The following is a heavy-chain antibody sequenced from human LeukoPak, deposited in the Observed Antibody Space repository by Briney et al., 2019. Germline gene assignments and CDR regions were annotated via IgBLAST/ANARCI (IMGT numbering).Heavy chain of an antibody. V-gene: IGHV1-46*01. J-gene: IGHJ5*02. CDR1: GFTFSSYG. Sequence: GGSLRLSCAASGFTFSSYGMHWVRQAPGQGLEWMGIINPSGGSTSYAQKFQGRVTMTRDTSTSTVYMELSSLRSEDTAVYYCARVRRLTIFGAAGWFDPWGQGTLVTVSS. D-gene: IGHD3-3*01. CDR3: ARVRRLTIFGAAGWFDP. CDR2: INPSGGST.